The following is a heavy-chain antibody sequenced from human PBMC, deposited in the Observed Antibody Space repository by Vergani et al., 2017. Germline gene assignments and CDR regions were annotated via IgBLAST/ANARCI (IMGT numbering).Heavy chain of an antibody. V-gene: IGHV3-23*01. CDR2: VSGSSATP. J-gene: IGHJ4*02. Sequence: EVQLLDSGGGLVQPGGSLRLSCEASGFSFPVYAMSWVRQAPGKGLEWVSSVSGSSATPYYADSVKGRFIISRDNSKNTLHLQMNSLRADDTAVYYCTKGSRGYTGYFFDYWGQGTLATVSS. CDR1: GFSFPVYA. D-gene: IGHD5-12*01. CDR3: TKGSRGYTGYFFDY.